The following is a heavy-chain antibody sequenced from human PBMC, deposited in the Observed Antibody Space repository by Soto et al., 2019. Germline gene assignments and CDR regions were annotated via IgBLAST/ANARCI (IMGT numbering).Heavy chain of an antibody. J-gene: IGHJ4*02. CDR2: IYYSGST. V-gene: IGHV4-39*02. D-gene: IGHD5-18*01. CDR3: ARMQLWLPDY. Sequence: QLLESGPGLVKPSETLSLTCSVSGGSISSSSYSWGWIRQPPGNDLQWIGCIYYSGSTYYNPSLKSRVTISVDTSKNHFSLKLSSVTAADTAVYYCARMQLWLPDYWGQGTLVTVSS. CDR1: GGSISSSSYS.